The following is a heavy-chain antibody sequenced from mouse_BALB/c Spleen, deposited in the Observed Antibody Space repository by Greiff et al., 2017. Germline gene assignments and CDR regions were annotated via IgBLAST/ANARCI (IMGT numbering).Heavy chain of an antibody. CDR2: IWTGGGT. Sequence: VKLEESGPGLVAPSQSLSITCTVSGFSLTSYDISWIRQPPGKGLEWLGVIWTGGGTNYNSAFMSRLSISKDNSKSQVFLKMNSLQTDDTAIYYCVRDLRGDYWGQGTTLTVSS. J-gene: IGHJ2*01. CDR3: VRDLRGDY. V-gene: IGHV2-9-2*01. CDR1: GFSLTSYD.